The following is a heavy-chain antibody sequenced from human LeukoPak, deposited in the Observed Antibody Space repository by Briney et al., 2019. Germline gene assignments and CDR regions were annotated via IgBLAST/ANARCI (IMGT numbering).Heavy chain of an antibody. D-gene: IGHD1-26*01. CDR1: GGSFSGYY. CDR2: INHSGST. V-gene: IGHV4-34*01. J-gene: IGHJ6*02. CDR3: ARGRSYRPYYYYGMDV. Sequence: SETLSLTCAVYGGSFSGYYWSWIRQPPGKGLEWIGEINHSGSTNYNPSLKGRVTISVDTSKNQFSLKLSSVTAADTAVYYCARGRSYRPYYYYGMDVWGQGTTVTVSS.